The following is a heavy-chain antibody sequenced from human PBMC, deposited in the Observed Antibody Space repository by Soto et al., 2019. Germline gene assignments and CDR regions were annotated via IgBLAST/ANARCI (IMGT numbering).Heavy chain of an antibody. CDR1: GGSISSYY. Sequence: SETLSLTCTVSGGSISSYYWSWIRQPPGKGLEWIGYIYYSGSTNYNPSLKSRVTISVDTSKNQFSLKLSSVTAADTAVYYCARDTAVADTDYYYGMDVWGQGTTVTVSS. J-gene: IGHJ6*02. D-gene: IGHD6-19*01. CDR2: IYYSGST. V-gene: IGHV4-59*01. CDR3: ARDTAVADTDYYYGMDV.